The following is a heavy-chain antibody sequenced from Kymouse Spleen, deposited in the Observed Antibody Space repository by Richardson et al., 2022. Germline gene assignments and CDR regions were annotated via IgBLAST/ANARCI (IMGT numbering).Heavy chain of an antibody. Sequence: QVQLVESGGGVVQPGRSLRLSCAASGFTFSSYGMHWVRQAPGKGLEWVAVISYDGSNKYYADSVKGRFTISRDNSKNTLYLQMNSLRAEDTAVYYCAKDGGYYGSGSYSTFYYYYGMDVWGQGTTVTVSS. CDR1: GFTFSSYG. CDR2: ISYDGSNK. CDR3: AKDGGYYGSGSYSTFYYYYGMDV. J-gene: IGHJ6*02. V-gene: IGHV3-30*18. D-gene: IGHD3-10*01.